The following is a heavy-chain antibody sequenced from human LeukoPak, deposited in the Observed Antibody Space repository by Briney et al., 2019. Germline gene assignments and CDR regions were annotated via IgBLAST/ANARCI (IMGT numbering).Heavy chain of an antibody. Sequence: SETLSLTCTVSGGSLHNYYWSWIRQPPGKGLEWIGYIDYSGSTNYNPSLKSRVTISVDTSQNQFSLKLSSVTAADTAVYSCARDRALGSGKYYFDYWGQGTLVTVSA. J-gene: IGHJ4*02. CDR1: GGSLHNYY. D-gene: IGHD3-16*01. CDR3: ARDRALGSGKYYFDY. V-gene: IGHV4-59*01. CDR2: IDYSGST.